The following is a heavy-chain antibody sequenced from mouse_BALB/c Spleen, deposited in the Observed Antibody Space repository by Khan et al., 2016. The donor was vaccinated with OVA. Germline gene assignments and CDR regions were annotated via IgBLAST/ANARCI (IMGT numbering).Heavy chain of an antibody. J-gene: IGHJ4*01. V-gene: IGHV1S45*01. CDR3: ARRGRHDGGYAMDY. CDR2: INPDYDYS. CDR1: GYTFTNYH. D-gene: IGHD2-14*01. Sequence: VQLKESGAELVRPGDSVKISCKASGYTFTNYHINWVKKRPGKGLDWIGYINPDYDYSSYNQKFKDKATLTVDKSSSTAYMELSSLTSEDSAVYCSARRGRHDGGYAMDYWGQGTSVTVSS.